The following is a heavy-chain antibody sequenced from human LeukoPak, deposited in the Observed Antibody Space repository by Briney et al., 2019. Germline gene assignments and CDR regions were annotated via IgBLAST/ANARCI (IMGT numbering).Heavy chain of an antibody. CDR2: IYYSGST. Sequence: PSETLSLTCTVSGGSISSYYWSWIRQPPGKGLEWIGYIYYSGSTNYNPSLKSRVTISVDTSKNQFSLKLSSVTAADTAVYYCARWGYTNGWSYLDCWGQGTLVTVTS. CDR1: GGSISSYY. J-gene: IGHJ4*02. V-gene: IGHV4-59*01. CDR3: ARWGYTNGWSYLDC. D-gene: IGHD6-19*01.